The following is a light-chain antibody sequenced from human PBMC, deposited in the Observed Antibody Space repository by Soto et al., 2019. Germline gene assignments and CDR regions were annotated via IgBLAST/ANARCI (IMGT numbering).Light chain of an antibody. CDR2: LAS. Sequence: DIQMTQSPSSLSASVGDRVTITCRASRIIDTYVDWYQQKPGKDPDLLIYLASTLQVGVPSRFSGSGSGTDFTLTISGLQPEDFATYYCKHSYNTPITFGQGTRLDIK. J-gene: IGKJ5*01. CDR1: RIIDTY. CDR3: KHSYNTPIT. V-gene: IGKV1-39*01.